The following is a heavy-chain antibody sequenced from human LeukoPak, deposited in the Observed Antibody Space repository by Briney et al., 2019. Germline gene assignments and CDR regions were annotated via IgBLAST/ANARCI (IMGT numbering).Heavy chain of an antibody. CDR3: ARGTCSNSGCRPYFDY. CDR2: IYYSGST. CDR1: GDSISNYY. J-gene: IGHJ4*02. Sequence: PSETLSLTCTVSGDSISNYYWSWIRQPPGKGLEWIGYIYYSGSTSYNPSLKSRVTISADTSKSQFSLNLSSVTAADTAVYYCARGTCSNSGCRPYFDYWGQGTQVTVSS. D-gene: IGHD2/OR15-2a*01. V-gene: IGHV4-59*01.